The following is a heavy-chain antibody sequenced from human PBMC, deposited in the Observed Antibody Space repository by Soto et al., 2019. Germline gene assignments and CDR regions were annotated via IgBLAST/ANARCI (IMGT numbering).Heavy chain of an antibody. CDR1: GGCFSGYY. Sequence: SETLSLAGAVYGGCFSGYYLSWSRQPPGKGLEWIGEINHSGSTNYNPSLKSRVTISVHTSKNQFSLKLSSVTAADTAVYYCAKQLGGGWFDPWGQGTLVTVSS. D-gene: IGHD6-6*01. J-gene: IGHJ5*02. CDR3: AKQLGGGWFDP. CDR2: INHSGST. V-gene: IGHV4-34*01.